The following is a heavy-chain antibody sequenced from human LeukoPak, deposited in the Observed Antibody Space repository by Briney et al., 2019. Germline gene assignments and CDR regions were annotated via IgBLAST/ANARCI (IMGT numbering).Heavy chain of an antibody. CDR1: GGTFSSYA. Sequence: GASVKVSCKASGGTFSSYAISWVRQAPGQGLEWMGGIIPIFGTAHYAQKFQGRVTITADESTSTGSMELSSLRSEDTAVYYCARVVLGRGSYYTKVYYYYGMDVWGQGNTVTVSS. V-gene: IGHV1-69*13. D-gene: IGHD1-26*01. CDR2: IIPIFGTA. J-gene: IGHJ6*02. CDR3: ARVVLGRGSYYTKVYYYYGMDV.